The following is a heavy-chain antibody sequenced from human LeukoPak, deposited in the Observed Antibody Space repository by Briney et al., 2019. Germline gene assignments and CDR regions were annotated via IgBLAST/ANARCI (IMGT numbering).Heavy chain of an antibody. D-gene: IGHD6-13*01. CDR2: IGTAGET. CDR3: ARAGYSSSWYSRYFDL. CDR1: GFTFSSYD. Sequence: PGGSLRLSCAASGFTFSSYDMHRVRQATGKGLQWVSGIGTAGETYYPGSVKGRFTISRENAKNSLYLQMNSLRAGDTAVYYCARAGYSSSWYSRYFDLWGRGTLVTVSS. J-gene: IGHJ2*01. V-gene: IGHV3-13*01.